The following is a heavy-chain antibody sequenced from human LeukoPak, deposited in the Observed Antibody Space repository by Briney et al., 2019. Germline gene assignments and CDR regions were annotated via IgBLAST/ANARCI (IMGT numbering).Heavy chain of an antibody. CDR3: ARGGGSGSGSPTPLYY. D-gene: IGHD6-19*01. V-gene: IGHV4-34*01. CDR2: INHSGST. Sequence: SETPSLTCAVYGGSFSGYYWSWIRQPPGKGLEWIGEINHSGSTNYNPSLKSRVTISVDTSKNQFSLKLSSVTAADTAVYYCARGGGSGSGSPTPLYYWGQGTLVTVSS. CDR1: GGSFSGYY. J-gene: IGHJ4*02.